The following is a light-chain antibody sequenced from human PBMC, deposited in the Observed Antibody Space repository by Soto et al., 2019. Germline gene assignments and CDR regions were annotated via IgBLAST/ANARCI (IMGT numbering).Light chain of an antibody. J-gene: IGKJ1*01. CDR1: QGLDRW. V-gene: IGKV1-5*01. CDR3: QQYHRYST. CDR2: DVS. Sequence: DIQMTQSPSTVSASVGDRVTITCRASQGLDRWVAWYQQRPGKAPKLLIYDVSTLDSGVPSRFSGSASGTEFTLTISSLESDDFATYYCQQYHRYSTFGQGTKVDI.